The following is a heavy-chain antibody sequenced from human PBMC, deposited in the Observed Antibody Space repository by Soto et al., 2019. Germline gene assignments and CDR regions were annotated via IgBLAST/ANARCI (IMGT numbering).Heavy chain of an antibody. D-gene: IGHD5-12*01. CDR3: ASVPTGGYDWN. CDR2: INSDGSTT. V-gene: IGHV3-74*01. Sequence: EVQLVESGGGLVQPGGSLRLSCAASGFTFSSYWMHWVRQAPGKGLVWVSRINSDGSTTNYAYPVKGRFTISRDNAKNTLYLQMNSLRAEDTAVYYCASVPTGGYDWNWGQGTLVTVSS. CDR1: GFTFSSYW. J-gene: IGHJ4*02.